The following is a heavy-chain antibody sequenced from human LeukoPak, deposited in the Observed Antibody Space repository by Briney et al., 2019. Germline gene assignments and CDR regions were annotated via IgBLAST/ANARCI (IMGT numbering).Heavy chain of an antibody. D-gene: IGHD6-13*01. J-gene: IGHJ4*02. Sequence: SETLSLTCAVYGGSFSGYYWSWIRQPPGKGLEWIGEINHSGSTNYNPSLKSRVTISVDTSKNQFSLKLSSVTAADTAVYYCARGKIKAAAGTFLYWGQGTLVTVSS. V-gene: IGHV4-34*01. CDR3: ARGKIKAAAGTFLY. CDR2: INHSGST. CDR1: GGSFSGYY.